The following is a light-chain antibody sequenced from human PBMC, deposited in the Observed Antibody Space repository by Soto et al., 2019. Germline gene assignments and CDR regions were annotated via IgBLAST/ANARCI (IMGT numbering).Light chain of an antibody. J-gene: IGLJ1*01. CDR2: EVS. CDR1: SSDVGGYNY. V-gene: IGLV2-8*01. CDR3: SSYAGSNNLIV. Sequence: QSVLTQPPSASGSPGQSVTISCTGTSSDVGGYNYVSWYQQHPGKAHKLMIYEVSKRPSGVPDRFSGSKSGNTASLTVSGLQAEDEADYYCSSYAGSNNLIVFGTGTKVTVL.